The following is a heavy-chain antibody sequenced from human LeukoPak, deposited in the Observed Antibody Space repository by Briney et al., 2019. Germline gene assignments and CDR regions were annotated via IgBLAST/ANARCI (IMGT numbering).Heavy chain of an antibody. J-gene: IGHJ5*02. CDR3: AREGPRRIVGATVVWFDP. D-gene: IGHD1-26*01. V-gene: IGHV4-34*01. CDR1: GGSISSYY. Sequence: PSETLSLTCTASGGSISSYYWSWIRQPPGKGLEWIGEINHSGSTNYNPSLKSRVTISVDTSKNQFSLKLSSVTAADTAVYYCAREGPRRIVGATVVWFDPWGQGTLVTVSS. CDR2: INHSGST.